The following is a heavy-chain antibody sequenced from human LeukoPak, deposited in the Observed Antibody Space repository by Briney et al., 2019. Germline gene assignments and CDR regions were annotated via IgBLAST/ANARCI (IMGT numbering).Heavy chain of an antibody. D-gene: IGHD3-22*01. CDR1: GFTFSSYA. CDR2: IRYDGSNK. J-gene: IGHJ2*01. V-gene: IGHV3-30*02. Sequence: GGSLRLSCAASGFTFSSYAMHWVRQAPGKGLEWVALIRYDGSNKYYVDSVKGRFTISRDNSKNTLYLQMNSLRAEDTAVYYCAKPSLYYYDTSGYYRYWYFDLWGRGTLVTVSS. CDR3: AKPSLYYYDTSGYYRYWYFDL.